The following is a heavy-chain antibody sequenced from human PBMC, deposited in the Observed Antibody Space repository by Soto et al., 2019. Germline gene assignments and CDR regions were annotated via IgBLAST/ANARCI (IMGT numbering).Heavy chain of an antibody. CDR3: AKDLQYGGNWSDP. Sequence: PGGALRLSCAASGFTFSSYAMSWVRQAPGKGLEWVSAISGSGGSTYYADSVKGRFTISRDNSKNTLYLQMNGLRAEDTAVYYCAKDLQYGGNWSDPWGQGTLVTVSS. CDR1: GFTFSSYA. V-gene: IGHV3-23*01. D-gene: IGHD2-2*01. CDR2: ISGSGGST. J-gene: IGHJ5*02.